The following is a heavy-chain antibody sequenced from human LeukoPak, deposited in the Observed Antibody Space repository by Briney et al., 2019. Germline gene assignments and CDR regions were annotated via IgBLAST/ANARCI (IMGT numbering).Heavy chain of an antibody. J-gene: IGHJ4*02. Sequence: PSETLSLTCTVSGGSISSSSYYWGWIRQPPGKGLEWIGSIYYSGSTYYNPSLKSRVTISVDTSKNQFSLKLSSVTAADTAVYYCARQVPGQWLIDYWGQGTLVTVSS. V-gene: IGHV4-39*01. D-gene: IGHD6-19*01. CDR2: IYYSGST. CDR1: GGSISSSSYY. CDR3: ARQVPGQWLIDY.